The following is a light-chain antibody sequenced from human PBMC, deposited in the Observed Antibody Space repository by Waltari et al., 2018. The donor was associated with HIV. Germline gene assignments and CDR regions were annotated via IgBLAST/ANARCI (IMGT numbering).Light chain of an antibody. Sequence: SYELTQPTSVSVSPGQTASITCSGDNMGDKYVPWYQQKPGQSPVLVIYQDTNRPSGIPERFSGSNSGNTATLTISGTPTIDEADYFCQAWDSSTAHVVFGGGTKLTVL. V-gene: IGLV3-1*01. CDR3: QAWDSSTAHVV. CDR1: NMGDKY. J-gene: IGLJ2*01. CDR2: QDT.